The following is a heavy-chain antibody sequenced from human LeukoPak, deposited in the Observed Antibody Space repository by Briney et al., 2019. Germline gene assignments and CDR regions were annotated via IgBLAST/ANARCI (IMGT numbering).Heavy chain of an antibody. Sequence: GASVKVSCKASGYTFTSYDINWVRQATGQGLEWMGWMNPNSGNTGYAQKFQGRVTMTRNTSISTAYMELSSLRSEDTAAYYCARGLGYDFWSGYQTPPLDFWGQGTLVTVSS. D-gene: IGHD3-3*01. V-gene: IGHV1-8*01. CDR2: MNPNSGNT. J-gene: IGHJ4*02. CDR3: ARGLGYDFWSGYQTPPLDF. CDR1: GYTFTSYD.